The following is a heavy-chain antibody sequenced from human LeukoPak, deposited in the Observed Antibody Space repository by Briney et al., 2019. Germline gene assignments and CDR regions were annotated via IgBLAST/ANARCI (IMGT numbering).Heavy chain of an antibody. CDR3: ARAVYYDFWSGSPDDAFDI. V-gene: IGHV3-64D*06. CDR1: GFPFNTYA. CDR2: ISSNGDNT. Sequence: PGGSLRLSCSASGFPFNTYAIHWVRQAPGKGLEYVAGISSNGDNTDFADSAKGRFTISRDNSKSTLFLQMNSLRAEDTALYHCARAVYYDFWSGSPDDAFDIWGQGTMVTVSS. J-gene: IGHJ3*02. D-gene: IGHD3-3*01.